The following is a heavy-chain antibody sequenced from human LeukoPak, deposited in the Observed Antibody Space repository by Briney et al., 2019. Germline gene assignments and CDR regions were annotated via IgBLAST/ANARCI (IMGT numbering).Heavy chain of an antibody. Sequence: SETLSLTCVVYGGSFSDYYWTWIRQPPGKGLEWIGEINHSGRANYNPSLKSRVTVSLDTSKNQFSLKLNSVTAADTAVYYCARGGRSEYYGSGSHDYWGQGTLVTVSS. D-gene: IGHD3-10*01. CDR1: GGSFSDYY. CDR2: INHSGRA. J-gene: IGHJ4*02. V-gene: IGHV4-34*01. CDR3: ARGGRSEYYGSGSHDY.